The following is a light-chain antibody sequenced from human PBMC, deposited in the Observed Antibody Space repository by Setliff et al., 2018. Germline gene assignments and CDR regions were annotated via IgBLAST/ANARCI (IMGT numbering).Light chain of an antibody. CDR2: DDT. CDR1: NIGAKS. J-gene: IGLJ1*01. Sequence: SYELTQPPSVSVAPGRTARIPCGGANIGAKSVHWYQHRAGQAPVLVVYDDTDRPSGIPERFSGSNSGNTATLTISRVEAGDEADYYCQVWNSETYADVVGSGTKVTVL. V-gene: IGLV3-21*03. CDR3: QVWNSETYADV.